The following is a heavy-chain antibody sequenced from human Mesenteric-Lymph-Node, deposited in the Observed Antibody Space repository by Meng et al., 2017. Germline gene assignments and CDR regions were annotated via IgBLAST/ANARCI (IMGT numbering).Heavy chain of an antibody. D-gene: IGHD6-13*01. Sequence: EVQLLESGGGLVQPGGSLRLSCAASGFTFTNFGMSWVRQAPGKGLEWVSTISGSRGSTYYADSVKGRFTISRDNSKNTLYLQMNSLRAEDTAVYYCATSAAAGDSWGQGTLVTVSS. CDR3: ATSAAAGDS. CDR2: ISGSRGST. CDR1: GFTFTNFG. V-gene: IGHV3-23*01. J-gene: IGHJ5*01.